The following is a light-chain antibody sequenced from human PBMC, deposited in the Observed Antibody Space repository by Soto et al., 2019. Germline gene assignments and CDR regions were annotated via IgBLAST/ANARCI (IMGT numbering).Light chain of an antibody. J-gene: IGLJ7*01. CDR3: QSYDSSLRGLV. V-gene: IGLV1-40*01. CDR2: GNN. Sequence: QSVLTQPPSVSRAPGQRVTISCTGSSSNIGAGYDVHWYQQLPGTAPKLLMYGNNIRPSGVPDRFSDSKSGTSASLAITGLQAEDEAAYFCQSYDSSLRGLVFGGGTQLTVL. CDR1: SSNIGAGYD.